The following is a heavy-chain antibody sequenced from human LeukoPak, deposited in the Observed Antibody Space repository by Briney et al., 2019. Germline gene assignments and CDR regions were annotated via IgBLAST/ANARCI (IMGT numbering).Heavy chain of an antibody. V-gene: IGHV1-18*01. CDR1: GYIFASYG. J-gene: IGHJ4*02. Sequence: ASVKVSCKASGYIFASYGNSWVRQAPGQGLEWMGWISAYNGDTKYAQNLQGRVTLTTDTSTGTAYMELRSLTSDDTALYYCARDTALIITPGGPDYWGRGTLITVSS. CDR3: ARDTALIITPGGPDY. D-gene: IGHD3-10*01. CDR2: ISAYNGDT.